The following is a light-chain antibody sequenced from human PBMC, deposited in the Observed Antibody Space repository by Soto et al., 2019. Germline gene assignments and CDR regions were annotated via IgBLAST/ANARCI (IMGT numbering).Light chain of an antibody. J-gene: IGLJ1*01. Sequence: SVLTQPPSVSGSPGQSVTISCSGTIDDVTAYYRVSWYQQTPGTAPKLMIYDVSNRPSGVPDRFSGSRSGNTASLTISGLQAEDEGDYYCSVYTRTSTYVFGTGTNVTVL. CDR3: SVYTRTSTYV. CDR1: IDDVTAYYR. V-gene: IGLV2-18*01. CDR2: DVS.